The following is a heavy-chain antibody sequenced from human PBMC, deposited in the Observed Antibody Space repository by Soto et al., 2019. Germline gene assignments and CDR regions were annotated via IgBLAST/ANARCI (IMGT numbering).Heavy chain of an antibody. CDR2: DYYSGTT. CDR1: GGSVSNKTYY. V-gene: IGHV4-61*01. Sequence: LSLTCSVSGGSVSNKTYYWSWIRQPPGKRLEWIGYDYYSGTTNYNPSLKSRVTITVDLSKNQFSLRLSSVTNSDPALYYCARTTAVPNTLRSRYFFDYWGQGTLVTVSS. J-gene: IGHJ4*02. D-gene: IGHD4-17*01. CDR3: ARTTAVPNTLRSRYFFDY.